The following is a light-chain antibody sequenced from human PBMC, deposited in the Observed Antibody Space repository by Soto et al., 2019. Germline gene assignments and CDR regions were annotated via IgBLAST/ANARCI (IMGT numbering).Light chain of an antibody. CDR3: QKYNSAPLFT. J-gene: IGKJ3*01. CDR2: AAS. V-gene: IGKV1-27*01. Sequence: DIQMTQSPSSLSASVGDRVTITCRASQGISNYLAWYQQKPGKVPKLLIYAASTLQSGVPARFSGSGSGTDFTLTISSLQPEDVATYYCQKYNSAPLFTFGPGTKVDIK. CDR1: QGISNY.